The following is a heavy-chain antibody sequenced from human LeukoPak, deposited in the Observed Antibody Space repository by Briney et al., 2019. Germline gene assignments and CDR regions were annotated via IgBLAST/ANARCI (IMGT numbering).Heavy chain of an antibody. V-gene: IGHV4-34*01. CDR3: ARYGYSYYYGMDV. D-gene: IGHD5-18*01. CDR1: GGSFSGYY. J-gene: IGHJ6*02. Sequence: SETLSLTCAVYGGSFSGYYWSWIRQPPGKGLEWIGEINHSGSTNYNPSLKSRVAISVDTSKNQFSLKLSSVTAADTAVYYCARYGYSYYYGMDVWGQGTTVTVSS. CDR2: INHSGST.